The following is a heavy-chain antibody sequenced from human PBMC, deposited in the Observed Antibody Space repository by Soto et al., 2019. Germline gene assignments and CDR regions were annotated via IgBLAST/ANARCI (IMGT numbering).Heavy chain of an antibody. CDR2: IKQDGSEK. V-gene: IGHV3-7*02. D-gene: IGHD2-8*01. J-gene: IGHJ6*02. Sequence: GVLRLSCAASGFTFSRYWMSWVRQAPGKGLEWVANIKQDGSEKYYVDSVKGRFTISRDNAKNSLYLQMNSLRAEDTAVYHCAGVYGMDVWGQGTTVTVSS. CDR1: GFTFSRYW. CDR3: AGVYGMDV.